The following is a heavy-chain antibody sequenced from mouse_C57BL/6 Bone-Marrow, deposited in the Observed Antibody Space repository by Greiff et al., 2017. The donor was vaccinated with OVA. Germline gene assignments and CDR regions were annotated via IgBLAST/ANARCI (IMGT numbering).Heavy chain of an antibody. CDR2: IWSGGST. Sequence: VHLVESGPGLVQPSQSLSITCTVSGFSFTSYGVHWVRQSPGKGLEWLGVIWSGGSTDYNAAFISRLSISKDNSKSQVFFKMNSLQADDTAIYYCATPYYYGSSYGWYFEVWGTGTTVTVSS. CDR1: GFSFTSYG. J-gene: IGHJ1*03. CDR3: ATPYYYGSSYGWYFEV. V-gene: IGHV2-2*01. D-gene: IGHD1-1*01.